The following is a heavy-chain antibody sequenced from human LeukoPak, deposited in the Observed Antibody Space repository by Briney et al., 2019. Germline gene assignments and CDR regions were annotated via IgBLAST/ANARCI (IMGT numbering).Heavy chain of an antibody. CDR2: IYHSGST. V-gene: IGHV4-39*01. Sequence: PSETLSLTCTVSGGSISSSRYYWGWIRQPPGKGLEWIGSIYHSGSTYYNPSLKSRVTISVDTSKNQFSLKLSSVTAADTAVYYCARRGYCSGGSCLDYWGQGALVIVSS. D-gene: IGHD2-15*01. CDR1: GGSISSSRYY. J-gene: IGHJ4*02. CDR3: ARRGYCSGGSCLDY.